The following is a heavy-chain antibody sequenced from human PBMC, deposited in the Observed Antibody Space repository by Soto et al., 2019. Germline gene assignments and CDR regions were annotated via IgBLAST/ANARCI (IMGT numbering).Heavy chain of an antibody. D-gene: IGHD2-2*01. CDR2: INPNSGGT. CDR1: GYTFTGYY. Sequence: ASVKVSCKASGYTFTGYYMHWVRQAPGQGLEWMGWINPNSGGTNYAQKFQGRVTMTRDTSTSTAYMELSRLRSDDTAVYYCAIPTTYCSSTSCYYDAFDIWGQGTMVTVS. V-gene: IGHV1-2*02. CDR3: AIPTTYCSSTSCYYDAFDI. J-gene: IGHJ3*02.